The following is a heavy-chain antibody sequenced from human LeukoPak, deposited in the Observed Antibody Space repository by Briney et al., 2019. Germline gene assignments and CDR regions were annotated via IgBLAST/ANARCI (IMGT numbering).Heavy chain of an antibody. J-gene: IGHJ4*02. CDR1: GFTFSSYA. Sequence: GGSLRLSCAASGFTFSSYAMSWVRQAPGKGLEWVSVIYSGGTRYYADSVKGRFTISRDNSKNTLYLQMNSLRPEDTAVYYCARDSSSSSSYFDYWGQGPLVTVSS. V-gene: IGHV3-66*01. CDR3: ARDSSSSSSYFDY. CDR2: IYSGGTR. D-gene: IGHD6-13*01.